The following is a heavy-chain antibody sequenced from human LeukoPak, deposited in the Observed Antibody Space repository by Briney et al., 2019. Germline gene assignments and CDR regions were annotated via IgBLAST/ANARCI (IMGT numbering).Heavy chain of an antibody. CDR2: ISWNSGSI. J-gene: IGHJ4*02. Sequence: GGSLRLSCAASGFTFDDYAMHWVRQAPGKGLEWVSGISWNSGSIGYADSVKGRFTISRDNSKNTLYLQMNSLRAEDTAVYYCARDGPYTGSGLWGQGTLVTVSS. CDR1: GFTFDDYA. V-gene: IGHV3-9*01. CDR3: ARDGPYTGSGL. D-gene: IGHD1-26*01.